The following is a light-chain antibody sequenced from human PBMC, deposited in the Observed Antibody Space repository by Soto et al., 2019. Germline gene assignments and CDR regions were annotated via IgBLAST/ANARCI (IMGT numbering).Light chain of an antibody. J-gene: IGKJ1*01. CDR2: GIS. V-gene: IGKV3-20*01. Sequence: EIVLTQSPGTLSLSPGERATLSCRASHTISSSYLAWYQQKPGQAPRLLMYGISRRATGIPDRFSGSGSGTDFTLTITRLEPEDFEAYYCQQYVHWPPGTFGQGTKVDIK. CDR3: QQYVHWPPGT. CDR1: HTISSSY.